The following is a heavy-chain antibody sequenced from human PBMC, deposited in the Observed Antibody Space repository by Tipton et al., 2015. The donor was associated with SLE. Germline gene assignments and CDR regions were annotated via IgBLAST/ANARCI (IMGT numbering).Heavy chain of an antibody. D-gene: IGHD3-10*01. J-gene: IGHJ3*02. CDR3: ARGTDARGAFDI. V-gene: IGHV4-38-2*01. CDR1: GYSISSGYY. CDR2: IYHSGGT. Sequence: LRLSCAVSGYSISSGYYWGWLRQPPGKGLEWIGSIYHSGGTYYNPSLKSRVTISVDTSKNQFSLKLSAVTAADTAGYYCARGTDARGAFDIWGQGTMVTVSS.